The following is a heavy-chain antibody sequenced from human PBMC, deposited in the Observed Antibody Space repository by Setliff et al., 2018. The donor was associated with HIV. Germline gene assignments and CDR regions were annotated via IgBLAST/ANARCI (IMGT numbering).Heavy chain of an antibody. V-gene: IGHV1-8*01. Sequence: ASVKVSCKPPGHTFTNYDIHWMGRAPGQGLEWMGWMNPNSGVSGYALKFHDRVTMTRDTSITTLYMELSSLTSEDTAVYYCARGKGVGGVIITGGLDVWGQGTTVTVSS. D-gene: IGHD3-10*01. CDR2: MNPNSGVS. CDR1: GHTFTNYD. CDR3: ARGKGVGGVIITGGLDV. J-gene: IGHJ6*02.